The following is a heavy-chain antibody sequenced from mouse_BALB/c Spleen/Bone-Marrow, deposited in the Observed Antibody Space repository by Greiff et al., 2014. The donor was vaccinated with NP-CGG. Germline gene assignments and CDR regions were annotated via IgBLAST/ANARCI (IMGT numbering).Heavy chain of an antibody. CDR2: IWSGGST. J-gene: IGHJ4*01. CDR1: GFSLTSYG. D-gene: IGHD4-1*01. CDR3: ASNWDYAMDY. Sequence: VQLVESGPGLVQPSQSLSITCTVSGFSLTSYGVHWVRQSPGKGLEWLGVIWSGGSTDYNAAFISRLSITKDNSKSQVFFKMNSLQANDTAIYYCASNWDYAMDYWGQGTSVTVSS. V-gene: IGHV2-2*02.